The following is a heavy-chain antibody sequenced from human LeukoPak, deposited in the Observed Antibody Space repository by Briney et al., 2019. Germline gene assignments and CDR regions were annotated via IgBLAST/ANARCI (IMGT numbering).Heavy chain of an antibody. CDR1: GFTFSSYA. Sequence: GGSLRLSCAASGFTFSSYAMHWVRQAPGKGLEWVAVISYDGSNKYYADSVKGRFTISRDNSKNTLYLQMNSLRAEDTAVYYCASTLRGGWFDPWDQGTLVTVSS. J-gene: IGHJ5*02. CDR2: ISYDGSNK. V-gene: IGHV3-30*01. D-gene: IGHD3-3*01. CDR3: ASTLRGGWFDP.